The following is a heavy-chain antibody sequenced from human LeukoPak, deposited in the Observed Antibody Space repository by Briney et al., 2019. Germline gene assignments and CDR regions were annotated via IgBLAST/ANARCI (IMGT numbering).Heavy chain of an antibody. V-gene: IGHV3-64*01. D-gene: IGHD5-18*01. CDR3: ANLKGYGY. J-gene: IGHJ4*02. Sequence: GGSLRLSCAASGFTFSNYALHWVRQAPGKGLEYVSAISTNGDATFYANSVKGRFTISRDNSKNTLYLQMGSLRAEDMAVYYCANLKGYGYWGQGTLVTVSS. CDR2: ISTNGDAT. CDR1: GFTFSNYA.